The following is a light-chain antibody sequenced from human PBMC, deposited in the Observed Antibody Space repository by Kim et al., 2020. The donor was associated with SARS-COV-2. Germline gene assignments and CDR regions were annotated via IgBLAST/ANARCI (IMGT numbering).Light chain of an antibody. CDR1: QSVSTK. V-gene: IGKV3-15*01. CDR3: QQYSAWPYT. J-gene: IGKJ2*01. Sequence: ERVMTQSPATLSVSPGEGATLSCRASQSVSTKLAWYQQKPGQAPRLLIHGASTRATAIPARFSGSGSGTEFTLTISSLQSEDFAGYYCQQYSAWPYTFGQGTKLEI. CDR2: GAS.